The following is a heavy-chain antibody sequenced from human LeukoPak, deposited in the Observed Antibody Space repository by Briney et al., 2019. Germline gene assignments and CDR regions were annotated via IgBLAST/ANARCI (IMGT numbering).Heavy chain of an antibody. D-gene: IGHD7-27*01. J-gene: IGHJ4*02. Sequence: GGSLRLSCAASGFTFSDHYMSWIRQAPGKGLEWVSYISHTGTTMYYADSVKGRFTLSRDNARNSLYLQMNSLRAEDTAVYYCARGHWGLDSWGQGTRVTVSS. CDR3: ARGHWGLDS. V-gene: IGHV3-11*04. CDR2: ISHTGTTM. CDR1: GFTFSDHY.